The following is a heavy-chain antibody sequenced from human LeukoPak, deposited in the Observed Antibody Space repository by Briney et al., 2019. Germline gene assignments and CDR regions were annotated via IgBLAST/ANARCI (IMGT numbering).Heavy chain of an antibody. J-gene: IGHJ5*02. V-gene: IGHV4-59*08. Sequence: SETLSLTCTVSGGSISSYYWSWIRQPPGKGLEWIGYIYYSGSTNYNPSLKSRVTISVDTSKNQFSLKLSSVTAADTAVYYCARLVVVAEQRHSNWFDPWGQGTLVTVSS. CDR1: GGSISSYY. CDR2: IYYSGST. CDR3: ARLVVVAEQRHSNWFDP. D-gene: IGHD2-15*01.